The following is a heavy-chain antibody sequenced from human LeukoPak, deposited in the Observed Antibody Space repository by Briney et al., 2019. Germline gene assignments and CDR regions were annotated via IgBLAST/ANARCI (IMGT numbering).Heavy chain of an antibody. V-gene: IGHV1-18*01. J-gene: IGHJ4*02. CDR1: VYTFTIYG. D-gene: IGHD2-15*01. CDR3: ARGPYCSGGTCYSQYFDY. Sequence: ASVNVSFKSAVYTFTIYGISWVRQAPGQGLEWMGWISAYNGNTNYAQKLQGRVTMTTDTSTSTAYMELRSLRSDDTAVYYCARGPYCSGGTCYSQYFDYWGQGTLVTVSS. CDR2: ISAYNGNT.